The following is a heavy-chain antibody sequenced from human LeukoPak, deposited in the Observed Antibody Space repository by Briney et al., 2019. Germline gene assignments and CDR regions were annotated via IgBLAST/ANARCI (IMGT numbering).Heavy chain of an antibody. V-gene: IGHV1-46*03. CDR2: INPSGGST. D-gene: IGHD6-13*01. Sequence: ASVKVSCKASGYTFTSYYMHWVRQAPGQGLEWMGIINPSGGSTSYAQKFQGRVTMTRDTSTSTVYMELSSLRPEDTAVYYCARGHSSSWEYNWFDPWGQGTLVTVSS. CDR1: GYTFTSYY. CDR3: ARGHSSSWEYNWFDP. J-gene: IGHJ5*02.